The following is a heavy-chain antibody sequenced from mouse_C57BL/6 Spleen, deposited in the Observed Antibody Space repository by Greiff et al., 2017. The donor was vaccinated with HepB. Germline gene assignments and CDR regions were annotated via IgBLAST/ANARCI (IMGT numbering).Heavy chain of an antibody. J-gene: IGHJ3*01. CDR3: TGGDGYLFAY. CDR2: IRLKSDNYAT. V-gene: IGHV6-3*01. D-gene: IGHD2-3*01. Sequence: EVKVVESGGGLVQPGGSMKLSCVASGFTFSNYWMNWVRQSPEKGLEWVAQIRLKSDNYATHYAESVKGRFTISRDDSKSSVYLQMNNLRAEDTGIYYCTGGDGYLFAYWGQGTLVTVSA. CDR1: GFTFSNYW.